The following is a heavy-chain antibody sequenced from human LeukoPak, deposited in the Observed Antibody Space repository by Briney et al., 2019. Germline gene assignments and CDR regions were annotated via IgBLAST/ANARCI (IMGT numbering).Heavy chain of an antibody. D-gene: IGHD3-3*01. CDR1: GFTFSSYW. CDR3: ARDPPDFWSGYQYYFDY. Sequence: GGSLRLSCAASGFTFSSYWMSWVRQAPGKGLEWVANIKQDGSEKYYVDSVKGRFTISRDNAKNSLYLQMNSLRAEDTAVYYCARDPPDFWSGYQYYFDYWGRGTLVTVSS. J-gene: IGHJ4*02. V-gene: IGHV3-7*01. CDR2: IKQDGSEK.